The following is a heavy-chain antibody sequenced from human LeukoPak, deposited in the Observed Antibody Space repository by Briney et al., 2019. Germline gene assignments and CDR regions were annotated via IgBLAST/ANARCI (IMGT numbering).Heavy chain of an antibody. CDR3: ARLDSSSWHYFDY. J-gene: IGHJ4*02. Sequence: PSETLSLTCTVSGGSISSSSYYWGWIRQPPGKGLEWIGSIYYSGSTYYNPSLKSRVTISVDTSKNQFSLKLSSVTAADTAVYYCARLDSSSWHYFDYWGQGTLVTVSS. V-gene: IGHV4-39*01. D-gene: IGHD6-13*01. CDR1: GGSISSSSYY. CDR2: IYYSGST.